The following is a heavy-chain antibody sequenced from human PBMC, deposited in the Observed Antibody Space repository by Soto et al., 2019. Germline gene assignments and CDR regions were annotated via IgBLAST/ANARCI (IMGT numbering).Heavy chain of an antibody. CDR1: GFTFDDYT. Sequence: GGSLRLSCAASGFTFDDYTMHWVRQAPGKGLEWVSLISWDGGSTYYADSVKGRFTISRDNSKNSLYLQMNSLRTEDTALYYCAKGIMVRGVIAYYYYYGMDVWGQGTTVTVSS. D-gene: IGHD3-10*01. V-gene: IGHV3-43*01. CDR3: AKGIMVRGVIAYYYYYGMDV. J-gene: IGHJ6*02. CDR2: ISWDGGST.